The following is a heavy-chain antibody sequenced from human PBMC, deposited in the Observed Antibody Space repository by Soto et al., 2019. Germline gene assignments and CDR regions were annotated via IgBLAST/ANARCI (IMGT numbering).Heavy chain of an antibody. J-gene: IGHJ3*02. CDR3: ARAGAVAGSDAFAI. Sequence: QVQLVQSGAEVKKPGASVKVSCKASGYTFTSYDINWVRQATGQGLEWMGWMNPNSGNTGYAQKYQGRVTMTRNTSISTAYMELTSMRSEDTAVYYCARAGAVAGSDAFAIWGQGTMVTVSS. CDR1: GYTFTSYD. V-gene: IGHV1-8*01. D-gene: IGHD6-19*01. CDR2: MNPNSGNT.